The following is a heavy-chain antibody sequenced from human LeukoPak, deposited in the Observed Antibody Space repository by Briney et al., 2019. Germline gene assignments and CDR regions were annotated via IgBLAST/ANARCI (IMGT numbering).Heavy chain of an antibody. CDR3: ARDLNDYGGNSLQD. J-gene: IGHJ1*01. D-gene: IGHD4-23*01. CDR1: GYTFTSYY. CDR2: INPSGGST. V-gene: IGHV1-46*01. Sequence: ASVTVSCKSSGYTFTSYYMHWVRQAPGQGLEWMGIINPSGGSTSYAQKFQGRVTMTRDTSTSTVYMELSSLRSEDTAVYYCARDLNDYGGNSLQDWGQGTLGTVSA.